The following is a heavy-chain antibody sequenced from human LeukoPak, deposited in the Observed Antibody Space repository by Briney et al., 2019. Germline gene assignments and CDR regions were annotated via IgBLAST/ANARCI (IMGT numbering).Heavy chain of an antibody. CDR3: AKDVGATPDAFDI. CDR1: GFTFSSYG. CDR2: IRYDGTNK. J-gene: IGHJ3*02. D-gene: IGHD1-26*01. V-gene: IGHV3-30*02. Sequence: GGSLRLSCAASGFTFSSYGMHWVRQAPGKGLEWVAFIRYDGTNKYYADSVKGRFTISRDKAKNSLYLQMNSLRAEDMALYYCAKDVGATPDAFDIWGQGTMVTVSS.